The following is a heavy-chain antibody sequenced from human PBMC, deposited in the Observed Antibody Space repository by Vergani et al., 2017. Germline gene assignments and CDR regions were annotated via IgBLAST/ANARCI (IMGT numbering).Heavy chain of an antibody. CDR3: ATGSRLLWVVESRGWFDP. D-gene: IGHD3-10*01. V-gene: IGHV1-24*01. Sequence: QVQLVQSGAEVKKPGASVKVSCKVSGYTLTELSMHWVRQAPGKGLEWMGGFVPEDGEKIYAQKFQGRVTMTEDTSTDTAYMELSSLRSEDTAVYYCATGSRLLWVVESRGWFDPWGQGTLVTVSS. J-gene: IGHJ5*02. CDR1: GYTLTELS. CDR2: FVPEDGEK.